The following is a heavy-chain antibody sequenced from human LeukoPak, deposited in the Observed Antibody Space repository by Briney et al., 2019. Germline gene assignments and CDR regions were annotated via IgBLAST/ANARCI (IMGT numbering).Heavy chain of an antibody. V-gene: IGHV1-69*13. Sequence: SVKVSCKASGYTFTSYGISWVRQAPGQGLEWMGGIIPIFGTANYAQKFQGRVTITADESTSTAYMELSSLRSEDTAVYYCARLRHYYDSSGYYRNGVFDYWGQGTLVTVSS. CDR1: GYTFTSYG. CDR3: ARLRHYYDSSGYYRNGVFDY. J-gene: IGHJ4*02. D-gene: IGHD3-22*01. CDR2: IIPIFGTA.